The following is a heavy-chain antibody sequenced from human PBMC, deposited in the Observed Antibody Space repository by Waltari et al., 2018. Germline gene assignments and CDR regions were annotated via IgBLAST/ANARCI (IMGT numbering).Heavy chain of an antibody. Sequence: QVQLQESGPGLVKPSETLSLTCAVSGYSISSGYYWGWIRQPPGKGLEWIGSIYHSGSTYYNPALKRRVTISVDTSKNQCSLKLSSVTAADTAVYYCARTGVVVVIATDDAFDIWGQGTMVTVSS. CDR2: IYHSGST. D-gene: IGHD2-21*01. V-gene: IGHV4-38-2*01. CDR3: ARTGVVVVIATDDAFDI. J-gene: IGHJ3*02. CDR1: GYSISSGYY.